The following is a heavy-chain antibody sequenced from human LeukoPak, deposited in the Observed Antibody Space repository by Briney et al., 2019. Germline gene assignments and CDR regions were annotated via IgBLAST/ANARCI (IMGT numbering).Heavy chain of an antibody. CDR3: ARVKAEWNYEYYYYYMDV. V-gene: IGHV4-34*01. CDR1: GGSITDYF. CDR2: INHSGSS. D-gene: IGHD1-7*01. Sequence: SETLSLTCALSGGSITDYFYNWVRQPPGKGLEWIGEINHSGSSTYNPSLKSRVIISVDTSKSQFSLKLSSVTAADTAVYYCARVKAEWNYEYYYYYMDVWGKGTTVTVSS. J-gene: IGHJ6*03.